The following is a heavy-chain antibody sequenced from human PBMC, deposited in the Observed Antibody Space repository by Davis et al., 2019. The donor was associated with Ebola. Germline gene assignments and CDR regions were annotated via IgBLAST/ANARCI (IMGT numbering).Heavy chain of an antibody. CDR2: ISYDGSDQ. D-gene: IGHD3-22*01. CDR1: GFTFSSYG. J-gene: IGHJ4*02. CDR3: AKVGITLIPEYYFDY. Sequence: PGGSLRLSCAASGFTFSSYGMHWVRQAPGKGLEGVAVISYDGSDQYYADSVKGRFTISRDNSKNTLYLLMNSLRAEDTAVYYCAKVGITLIPEYYFDYWGQGTLVTVSS. V-gene: IGHV3-30*19.